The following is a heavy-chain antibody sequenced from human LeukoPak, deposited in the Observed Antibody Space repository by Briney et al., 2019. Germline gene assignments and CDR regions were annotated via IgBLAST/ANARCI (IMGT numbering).Heavy chain of an antibody. CDR3: AKDNGGYSYGSDY. CDR1: GFTFSSYG. CDR2: IWYDGNNK. J-gene: IGHJ4*02. D-gene: IGHD5-18*01. V-gene: IGHV3-33*06. Sequence: PGRSLRLSCAASGFTFSSYGMHWVRQAPGKGLEGVAVIWYDGNNKYYADSVKGRFTISRDNSKNTLYLQMNSLRAEDTAVYYCAKDNGGYSYGSDYWGQGTLVTVSS.